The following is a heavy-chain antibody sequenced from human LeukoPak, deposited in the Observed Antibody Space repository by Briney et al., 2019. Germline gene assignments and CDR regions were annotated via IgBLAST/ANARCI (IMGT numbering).Heavy chain of an antibody. Sequence: SETLSLTCTVSGGSISSYYWSWIRQPPGKGLEWIGYVYYSGTTNYNPSLKSRVIISVDTSKNQFSLKLSPVIAADTAVYYCARVGVDYSGNIIKYYFDYWGQGTPVTVSS. D-gene: IGHD4-23*01. CDR2: VYYSGTT. CDR1: GGSISSYY. CDR3: ARVGVDYSGNIIKYYFDY. V-gene: IGHV4-59*01. J-gene: IGHJ4*02.